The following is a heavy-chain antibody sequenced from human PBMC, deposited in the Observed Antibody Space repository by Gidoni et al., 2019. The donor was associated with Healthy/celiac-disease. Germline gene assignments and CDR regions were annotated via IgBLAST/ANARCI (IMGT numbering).Heavy chain of an antibody. Sequence: QVQLQESGPGRVKPSQTLSLTCTGSGGSISSGDYYWSWIRQPPGKGLEGIGYIYYSGSTYYNPSLKSRVTISVDTSKNQFSLKLSSVTAADTAVYYCARGGGSIFGVVTNYYYYYXXXXWGXGTTVTVS. D-gene: IGHD3-3*01. J-gene: IGHJ6*03. CDR3: ARGGGSIFGVVTNYYYYYXXXX. CDR2: IYYSGST. CDR1: GGSISSGDYY. V-gene: IGHV4-30-4*01.